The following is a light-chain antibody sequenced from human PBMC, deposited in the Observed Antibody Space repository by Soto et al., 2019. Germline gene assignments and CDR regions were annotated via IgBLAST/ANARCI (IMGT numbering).Light chain of an antibody. J-gene: IGLJ1*01. Sequence: HSVLTPPASVFGAPGQSIAISFPGNSSDVGGYDYVSWYQQHAGKAPKLMIYDVSNRPSGVPNRFSGSKSGNTASLTISGLRAEDEADYYCSSYTSIHTYVFGTGTKATVL. CDR1: SSDVGGYDY. CDR2: DVS. CDR3: SSYTSIHTYV. V-gene: IGLV2-14*01.